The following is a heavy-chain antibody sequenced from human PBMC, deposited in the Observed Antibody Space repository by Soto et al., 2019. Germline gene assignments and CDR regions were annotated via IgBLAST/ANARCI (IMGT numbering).Heavy chain of an antibody. D-gene: IGHD3-16*02. CDR3: AKGGAFDDYVWGSYRYLSY. Sequence: HPGGSLRLSCAASGFTFSSYAMSWVRQAPGKGLEWVSAISGSGGSTYYADSVKGRFTISRDNSKNTLYLQMNSLRAEDTAVYYCAKGGAFDDYVWGSYRYLSYWGQGTLVTVSS. J-gene: IGHJ4*02. CDR1: GFTFSSYA. CDR2: ISGSGGST. V-gene: IGHV3-23*01.